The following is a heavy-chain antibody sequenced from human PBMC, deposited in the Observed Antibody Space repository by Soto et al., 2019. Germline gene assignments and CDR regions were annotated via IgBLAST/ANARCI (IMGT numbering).Heavy chain of an antibody. J-gene: IGHJ4*02. D-gene: IGHD3-22*01. CDR2: INPNSGGT. Sequence: ASVKVSCKASGYTFTGYYMHWVRQAPGQGLEWMGWINPNSGGTNYAQKFQGWVTMTRDTSISTAYMELSRLRSDDTAVYYCARGQSRYYDSSGYSIDYLGQGTLVTVS. CDR1: GYTFTGYY. CDR3: ARGQSRYYDSSGYSIDY. V-gene: IGHV1-2*04.